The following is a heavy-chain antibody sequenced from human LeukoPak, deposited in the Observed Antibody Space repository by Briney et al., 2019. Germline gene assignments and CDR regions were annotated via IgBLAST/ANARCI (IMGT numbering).Heavy chain of an antibody. V-gene: IGHV3-7*03. CDR2: IKQDGSEK. D-gene: IGHD3-9*01. Sequence: GGSLRLSCAASGFTFSSYWMSWVRQAPGKGLEWVVNIKQDGSEKYYVDSVKGRFTISRDNAKNSLYLQMNSLRAEDTAVYYCARVRILTGYYIPAFDYWGQGTLVTVSS. J-gene: IGHJ4*02. CDR3: ARVRILTGYYIPAFDY. CDR1: GFTFSSYW.